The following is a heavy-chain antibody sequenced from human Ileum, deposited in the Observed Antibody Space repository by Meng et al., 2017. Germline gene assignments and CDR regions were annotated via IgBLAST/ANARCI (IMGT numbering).Heavy chain of an antibody. CDR3: ARGIGTHGRYYSDY. Sequence: EVQLLESGGGVVQPGVSLRLSCTASGFTFSSYGMSWVRQAPGKGLEWVSGLSGNSNTYYAESVMGRFAISRDNSKNTLYLQMNSLKAEDTAVYYCARGIGTHGRYYSDYWGQGTLVTVSS. J-gene: IGHJ4*02. D-gene: IGHD3-9*01. V-gene: IGHV3-23*03. CDR1: GFTFSSYG. CDR2: LSGNSNT.